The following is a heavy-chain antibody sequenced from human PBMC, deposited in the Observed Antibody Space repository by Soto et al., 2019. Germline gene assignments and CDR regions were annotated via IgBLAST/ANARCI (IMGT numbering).Heavy chain of an antibody. CDR2: ISAYNGNT. D-gene: IGHD3-3*01. V-gene: IGHV1-18*01. CDR3: ARDGPYDFWSGYPSQNYYMDV. CDR1: GYTFTSYG. J-gene: IGHJ6*03. Sequence: ASVKVSCKASGYTFTSYGINWVRQAPGQGLEWMGWISAYNGNTNYAQKLQGRVTMTTDTSTSTAYMELRSLRSDDTAVYYCARDGPYDFWSGYPSQNYYMDVWGKGTTVTVSS.